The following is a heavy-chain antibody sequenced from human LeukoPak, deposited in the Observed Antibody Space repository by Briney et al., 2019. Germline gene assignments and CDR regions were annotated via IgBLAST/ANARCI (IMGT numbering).Heavy chain of an antibody. V-gene: IGHV3-7*04. CDR2: IKQDGSEK. D-gene: IGHD4-17*01. CDR1: GFTFSSYW. J-gene: IGHJ3*02. CDR3: ARGCRVYGDYSDAFDI. Sequence: GGSLRLSCAASGFTFSSYWMSWVRQAPGKGLEWVANIKQDGSEKYYVDSVKGRFTISRDNAKNSLYLQMNSLRAEDTAVYYCARGCRVYGDYSDAFDIWGQGTMVTVSS.